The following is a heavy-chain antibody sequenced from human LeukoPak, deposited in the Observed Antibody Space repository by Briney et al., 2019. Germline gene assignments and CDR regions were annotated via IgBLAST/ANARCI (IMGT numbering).Heavy chain of an antibody. Sequence: ASVKVSCKASGNTFTSYYIHWVRQAPGQGLEWMGIINPSSGSTNYAQKFQGRVTMTTDTSTSTAYMELRSLRSDDTAVYYCARGQYFDYWGQGTLVTVSS. J-gene: IGHJ4*02. V-gene: IGHV1-46*01. CDR1: GNTFTSYY. CDR2: INPSSGST. CDR3: ARGQYFDY.